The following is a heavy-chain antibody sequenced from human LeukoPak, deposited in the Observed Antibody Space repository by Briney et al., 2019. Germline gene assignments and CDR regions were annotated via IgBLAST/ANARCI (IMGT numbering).Heavy chain of an antibody. J-gene: IGHJ5*02. CDR3: ARSGYNFWFDP. CDR1: GGSISSGSYY. CDR2: IYTSGST. D-gene: IGHD5-24*01. V-gene: IGHV4-61*02. Sequence: PSQTLSLTCTVSGGSISSGSYYWSWIRQPAGKGLEWIGRIYTSGSTNYNPSLKSRVTISVDTSKNQFSLKLSSVTAADTAVYYCARSGYNFWFDPWGQGTLVTVSS.